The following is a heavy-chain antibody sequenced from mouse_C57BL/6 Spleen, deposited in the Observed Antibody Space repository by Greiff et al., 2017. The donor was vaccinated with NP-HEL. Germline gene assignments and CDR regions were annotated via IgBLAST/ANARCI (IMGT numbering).Heavy chain of an antibody. CDR1: GFTFSSYA. CDR2: ISDGGSYT. V-gene: IGHV5-4*01. Sequence: DVMLVESGGGLVKPGGSLKLSCAASGFTFSSYAMSWVRQTPEKRLEWVATISDGGSYTYYPDNVKGRFTISRDNAKNNLYLQMSHLKSEDTAMYYCARERNGNYVYYAMDYWGQGTSVTVSS. J-gene: IGHJ4*01. CDR3: ARERNGNYVYYAMDY. D-gene: IGHD2-1*01.